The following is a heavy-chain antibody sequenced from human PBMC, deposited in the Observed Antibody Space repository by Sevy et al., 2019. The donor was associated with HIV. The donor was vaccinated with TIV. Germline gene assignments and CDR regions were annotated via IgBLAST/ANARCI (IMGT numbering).Heavy chain of an antibody. J-gene: IGHJ4*02. CDR1: GFTFSSHA. CDR2: ISDSGTTT. CDR3: ARAFTGGYQQPFDY. V-gene: IGHV3-23*01. D-gene: IGHD1-26*01. Sequence: GSLRLSCAASGFTFSSHAMSWVRQAPGKGLEWVSAISDSGTTTYYKDSVKGRFTISRDNSKNTLYLQMDGLRAEDTAIYYCARAFTGGYQQPFDYWGQGTLVAVSS.